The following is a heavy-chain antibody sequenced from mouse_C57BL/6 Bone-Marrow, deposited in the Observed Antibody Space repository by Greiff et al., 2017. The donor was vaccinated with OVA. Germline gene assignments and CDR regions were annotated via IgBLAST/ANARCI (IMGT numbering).Heavy chain of an antibody. J-gene: IGHJ2*01. CDR3: ARQESFDY. Sequence: EVKLMESGGDLVKPGGSLKLSCAASGFTFSSYGMSWVRQTPDKRLEWVATISSGGSYTYYPDSVKGRFTISRDNAKNTLYLHMSSLNSEDTAMYYCARQESFDYWGQGTTLTVSS. V-gene: IGHV5-6*01. CDR2: ISSGGSYT. CDR1: GFTFSSYG.